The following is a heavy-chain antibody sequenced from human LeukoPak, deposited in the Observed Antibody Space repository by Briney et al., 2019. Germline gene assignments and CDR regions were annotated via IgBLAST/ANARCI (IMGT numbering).Heavy chain of an antibody. D-gene: IGHD3-22*01. CDR2: IYYSGST. CDR1: GGSISSYY. V-gene: IGHV4-59*08. J-gene: IGHJ4*02. Sequence: SETLSLTCTVSGGSISSYYWSWIRQPPGKGLEWIGYIYYSGSTNYNPSLKSRVTISVDTSKNQFSLKLSSVTAADTAVYYCARQGEYYDSSGTFDYWGLGTLVTVSS. CDR3: ARQGEYYDSSGTFDY.